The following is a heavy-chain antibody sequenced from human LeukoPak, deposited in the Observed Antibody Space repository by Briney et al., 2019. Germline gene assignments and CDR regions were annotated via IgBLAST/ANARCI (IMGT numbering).Heavy chain of an antibody. CDR1: GGSISSYY. V-gene: IGHV4-4*07. Sequence: SETLSLTCTVSGGSISSYYWSWIRQPAGKGLEWIGRIYTSGSTNYNPSLKSRVTMSVDTSKNQFSLKLSSVTAADTAVYYCARYYDSSGPNWFDPWGQGTLVTVSS. J-gene: IGHJ5*02. CDR3: ARYYDSSGPNWFDP. D-gene: IGHD3-22*01. CDR2: IYTSGST.